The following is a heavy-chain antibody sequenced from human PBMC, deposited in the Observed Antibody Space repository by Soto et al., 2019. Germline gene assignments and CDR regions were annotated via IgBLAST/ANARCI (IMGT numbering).Heavy chain of an antibody. J-gene: IGHJ4*02. CDR1: GGSISSGGYY. CDR3: ARGNYDSSGYYRY. D-gene: IGHD3-22*01. V-gene: IGHV4-31*03. CDR2: IYYSGST. Sequence: SETLSLTCTVSGGSISSGGYYWSWIRQHPGKGLEWIRYIYYSGSTYYNPSLKSRVTISVDTSKNQFSLKLSSVTAADTAVYYCARGNYDSSGYYRYWGQGTLVTVSS.